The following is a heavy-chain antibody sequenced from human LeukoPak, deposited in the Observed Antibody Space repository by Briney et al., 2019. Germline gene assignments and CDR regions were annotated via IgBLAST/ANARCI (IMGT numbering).Heavy chain of an antibody. CDR2: IYYTGIT. J-gene: IGHJ6*03. Sequence: SETLSLTCTVSGGSISSYYWSWLRQFPGKALEWIGYIYYTGITNYNPSLESRVTISLDMSKNQFSLKLSSVTAADTAVYYCARDPGLSGSGSWPYYMDVWGKGTTVTISS. CDR3: ARDPGLSGSGSWPYYMDV. D-gene: IGHD3-10*01. CDR1: GGSISSYY. V-gene: IGHV4-59*01.